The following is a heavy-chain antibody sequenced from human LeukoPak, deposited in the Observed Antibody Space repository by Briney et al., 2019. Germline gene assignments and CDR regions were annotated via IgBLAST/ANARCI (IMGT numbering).Heavy chain of an antibody. CDR2: IRSKANSYAT. D-gene: IGHD3-22*01. J-gene: IGHJ4*02. Sequence: GGSLRLSCAASEFTFSGYAMHWVRQASGKGLEWVGRIRSKANSYATAYAASVKGRFSISRDGIKNTAYLQLNNLKTEDTAVYYCAREVDDASGYVAYWGQGTLVTVSS. V-gene: IGHV3-73*01. CDR1: EFTFSGYA. CDR3: AREVDDASGYVAY.